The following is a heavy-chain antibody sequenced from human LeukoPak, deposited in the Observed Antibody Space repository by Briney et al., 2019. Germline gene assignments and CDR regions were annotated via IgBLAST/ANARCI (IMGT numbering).Heavy chain of an antibody. CDR1: GFTFNSYS. V-gene: IGHV3-48*01. J-gene: IGHJ5*02. CDR2: ISSGGTTI. D-gene: IGHD1-1*01. Sequence: GGSLRLSCAASGFTFNSYSMNWVRQAPGKGPEWVAHISSGGTTIHYADSVKGRFTISRDNANNMLYLQLNSLRVEDTAVYYCARDHNYANWFDPRGQGTLVTVSS. CDR3: ARDHNYANWFDP.